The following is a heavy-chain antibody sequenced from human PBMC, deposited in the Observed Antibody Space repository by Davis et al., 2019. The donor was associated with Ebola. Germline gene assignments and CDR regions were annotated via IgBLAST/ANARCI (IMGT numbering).Heavy chain of an antibody. CDR2: ISAYNGHT. J-gene: IGHJ4*02. D-gene: IGHD6-19*01. CDR1: GYTFNSHG. Sequence: ASVKVSCKASGYTFNSHGISWVRQAPGQGLEWIAWISAYNGHTNYAQKFQGRLTLTTDTSTSTVYMELRSLTSDDTAEYYCARGRNGGWDFDYWGQGTRVTVSS. CDR3: ARGRNGGWDFDY. V-gene: IGHV1-18*01.